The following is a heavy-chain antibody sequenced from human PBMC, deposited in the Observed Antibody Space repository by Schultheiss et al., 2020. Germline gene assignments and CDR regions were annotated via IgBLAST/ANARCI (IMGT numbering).Heavy chain of an antibody. CDR3: ARTLYYYDSSGYQYYFDY. Sequence: SGPTLVKPTQTLTLTCTFSGFSLSTSGVGVGWIRQPPGKALEWLALIDWDDDKYYSTSLKTRLTISKDTSKNQVVLTMTNMDPVDTATYYCARTLYYYDSSGYQYYFDYWGKGTLVTVSS. V-gene: IGHV2-70*01. J-gene: IGHJ4*02. CDR1: GFSLSTSGVG. CDR2: IDWDDDK. D-gene: IGHD3-22*01.